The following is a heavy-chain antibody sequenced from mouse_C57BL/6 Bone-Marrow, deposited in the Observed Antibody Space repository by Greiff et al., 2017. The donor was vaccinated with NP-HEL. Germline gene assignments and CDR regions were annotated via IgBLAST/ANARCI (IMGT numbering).Heavy chain of an antibody. CDR1: GYAFSSYW. Sequence: QVQLKESGAELVKPGASVKISCKASGYAFSSYWMNWVKQRPGKGLEWIGQIYPGDGDTNYNGKFKGKATLTADKSSSTAYMQLSSLTSEDSAVYFCARNRFFITTVVGNWYFDVWGTGTTVTVSS. D-gene: IGHD1-1*01. V-gene: IGHV1-80*01. J-gene: IGHJ1*03. CDR2: IYPGDGDT. CDR3: ARNRFFITTVVGNWYFDV.